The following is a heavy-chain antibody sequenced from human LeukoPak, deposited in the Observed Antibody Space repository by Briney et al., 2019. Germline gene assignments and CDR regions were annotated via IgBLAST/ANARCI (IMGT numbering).Heavy chain of an antibody. CDR2: IYYSGST. CDR1: GGSISSDY. J-gene: IGHJ6*02. D-gene: IGHD3-10*01. CDR3: ARALEWFGDVYYYGMDV. Sequence: PSETLSLTYTVSGGSISSDYWSWIRQPPGKGLEWIGYIYYSGSTNYNPSLKSRVTISVDTSKNQFSLKLSSVTAADTAVYYCARALEWFGDVYYYGMDVWGQGTTVTVSS. V-gene: IGHV4-59*01.